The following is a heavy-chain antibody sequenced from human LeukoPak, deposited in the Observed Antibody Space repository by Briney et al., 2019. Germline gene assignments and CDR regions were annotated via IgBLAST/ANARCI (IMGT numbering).Heavy chain of an antibody. D-gene: IGHD1/OR15-1a*01. J-gene: IGHJ3*02. V-gene: IGHV3-74*01. CDR1: GFTFSSYW. CDR3: AGVGTAAYDAFDI. Sequence: PGGSLRLSCAASGFTFSSYWMHWVRQAPGKGLVWVSRINSDGSSTSYADSVKGRFTISRDNAKNTLYLQMNSLRAEDTAVYYCAGVGTAAYDAFDIWGQGTMVTVSS. CDR2: INSDGSST.